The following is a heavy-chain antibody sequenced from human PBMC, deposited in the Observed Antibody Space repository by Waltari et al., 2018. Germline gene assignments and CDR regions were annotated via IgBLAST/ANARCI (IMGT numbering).Heavy chain of an antibody. CDR3: ASTTVTTYYYYYYMDV. CDR1: GGSISSGDYY. D-gene: IGHD4-17*01. J-gene: IGHJ6*03. V-gene: IGHV4-30-4*08. Sequence: QVQLQESGPGLVKPSQTLSLTCTVSGGSISSGDYYWSWIRQPPGKGLEWIGYIYYSGSNYYNPSLKSRVTISVDTSKNQCSLKLSSVTAADTAVYYCASTTVTTYYYYYYMDVWGKGTTVTVSS. CDR2: IYYSGSN.